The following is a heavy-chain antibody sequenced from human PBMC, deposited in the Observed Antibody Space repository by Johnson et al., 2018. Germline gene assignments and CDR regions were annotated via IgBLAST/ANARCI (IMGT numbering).Heavy chain of an antibody. D-gene: IGHD5-18*01. CDR2: IYSGGST. Sequence: EVQLVESGGGLVQPGGSLRLSCAASGFTVSSNYMSWVRQAPGKGLEWVSVIYSGGSTYYADSVKGRFTISRDNSKNTLYLQMNSLRAEDTAVYYCARDRRNSYGYYYYYYMDVWGKGTTVTVSS. J-gene: IGHJ6*03. CDR3: ARDRRNSYGYYYYYYMDV. V-gene: IGHV3-66*02. CDR1: GFTVSSNY.